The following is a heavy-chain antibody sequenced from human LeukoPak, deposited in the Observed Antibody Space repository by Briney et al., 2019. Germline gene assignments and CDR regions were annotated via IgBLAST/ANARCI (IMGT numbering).Heavy chain of an antibody. Sequence: GASVTVSCQASGYTFISYYMHWVRQATGQGLEWMGIINPSGGRTSYAQKFQGRVTMTRDTSTSTVYMELSSLRSEDTGVYYCARASDYSFNDYWGQGTLVIVSS. V-gene: IGHV1-46*01. J-gene: IGHJ4*02. D-gene: IGHD4-11*01. CDR3: ARASDYSFNDY. CDR2: INPSGGRT. CDR1: GYTFISYY.